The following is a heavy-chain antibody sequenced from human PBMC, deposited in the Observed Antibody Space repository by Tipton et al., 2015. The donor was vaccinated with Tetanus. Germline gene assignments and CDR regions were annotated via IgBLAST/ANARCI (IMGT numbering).Heavy chain of an antibody. D-gene: IGHD1-20*01. CDR1: GGSFSGYY. V-gene: IGHV4-34*01. J-gene: IGHJ4*02. CDR3: ARGRVSGMPWLGY. CDR2: INHSGST. Sequence: LRLSCAVYGGSFSGYYWSWIRQPPGKGLEWIGEINHSGSTNYNPSLKSRVTISVDTSKNQFSLKLSSVTAADTAVYYCARGRVSGMPWLGYWGQGTLVTVSS.